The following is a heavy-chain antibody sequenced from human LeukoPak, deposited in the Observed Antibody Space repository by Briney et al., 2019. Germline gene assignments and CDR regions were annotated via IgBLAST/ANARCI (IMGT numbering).Heavy chain of an antibody. V-gene: IGHV3-15*01. CDR3: TTGGTINPAWIQLWFADYGMDV. D-gene: IGHD5-18*01. Sequence: GGSLRLSCAASGFTFSNAWMSWVRQAPGKGLEWVGRIKSKTDGGTTDYAAPVKGRFTISRDDSKNTLYLQMNSLKTEDTAVYYCTTGGTINPAWIQLWFADYGMDVWGQGTTVTVSS. CDR1: GFTFSNAW. J-gene: IGHJ6*02. CDR2: IKSKTDGGTT.